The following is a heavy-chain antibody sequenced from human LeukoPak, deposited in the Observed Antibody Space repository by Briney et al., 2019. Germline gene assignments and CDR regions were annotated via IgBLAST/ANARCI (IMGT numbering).Heavy chain of an antibody. J-gene: IGHJ4*02. CDR3: ARPSSPYSEADY. CDR2: SRNKVISYIT. Sequence: GSLRLSCAASGFTFSVHYMDWVRQAPGKGLEWVGRSRNKVISYITQYAASVKGRFTISRDDSKNSLYLQMNSLKTEDTAVYYCARPSSPYSEADYWGQGTLVTVSS. D-gene: IGHD4-11*01. CDR1: GFTFSVHY. V-gene: IGHV3-72*01.